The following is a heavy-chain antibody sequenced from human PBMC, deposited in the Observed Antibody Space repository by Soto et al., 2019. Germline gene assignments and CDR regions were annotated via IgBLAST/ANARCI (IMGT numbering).Heavy chain of an antibody. Sequence: QVQLQESGPGLVKPSQTLSLTCTVSGGSISSGGYYWSWIRQHPGKGLEWIGYIYYSGSTYYNPSRKSRVTISVDTSKNQFSLKLRSVTASDTAVYYFAMTDSGYDWGMEVWGHGTTVTVSS. J-gene: IGHJ6*01. CDR3: AMTDSGYDWGMEV. CDR1: GGSISSGGYY. CDR2: IYYSGST. D-gene: IGHD5-12*01. V-gene: IGHV4-31*03.